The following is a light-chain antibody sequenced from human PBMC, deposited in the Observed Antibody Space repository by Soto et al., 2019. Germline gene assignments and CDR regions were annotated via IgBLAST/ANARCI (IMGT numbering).Light chain of an antibody. CDR1: SSNIGNNA. CDR3: AEWDDSLNGPV. CDR2: YDD. J-gene: IGLJ1*01. V-gene: IGLV1-36*01. Sequence: QSVLTQPPSVSEAPRQRVTISCSGSSSNIGNNAVNWYQQLPGKAPKLLIYYDDLLPSGVSDRFSGSKSGTSASLAISGLQSEDEADYYCAEWDDSLNGPVFGTGTKLTVL.